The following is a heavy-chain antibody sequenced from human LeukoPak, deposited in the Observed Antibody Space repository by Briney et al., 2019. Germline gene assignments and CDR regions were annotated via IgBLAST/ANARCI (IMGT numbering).Heavy chain of an antibody. J-gene: IGHJ5*02. D-gene: IGHD2-2*01. CDR3: ARAEGVTVVVPAVAPIGWFDP. Sequence: GASVKVSCKASGYTFTGYYMHWVRQAPGQGLEWMGWINPNSGGTNYAQKFQGRVTMTRDTSISTAYMELSRLRSDDTAVYHCARAEGVTVVVPAVAPIGWFDPWGQGTLVTVSS. CDR1: GYTFTGYY. V-gene: IGHV1-2*02. CDR2: INPNSGGT.